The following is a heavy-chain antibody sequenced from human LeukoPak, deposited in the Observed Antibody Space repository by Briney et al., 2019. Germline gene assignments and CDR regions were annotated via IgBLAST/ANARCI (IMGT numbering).Heavy chain of an antibody. CDR2: ISGSGGST. V-gene: IGHV3-23*01. J-gene: IGHJ4*02. D-gene: IGHD2-2*01. CDR1: GFTFSSYA. Sequence: GGSLRLSCAASGFTFSSYAMSWVRQAPGKGLEWVSAISGSGGSTYYADSVKGRFTISRDNSKNTLYLQMNSLRAEDTAVYYCAKDRFVVVPAASVFVYWGQGTLVTVSS. CDR3: AKDRFVVVPAASVFVY.